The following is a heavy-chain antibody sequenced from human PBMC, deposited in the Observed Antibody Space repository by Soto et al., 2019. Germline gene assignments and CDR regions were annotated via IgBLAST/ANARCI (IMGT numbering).Heavy chain of an antibody. Sequence: QVQLQESGPGLVKPSQTLSLTCTVSGGSISSGGYYWSWIRQHPGKGLEWIGYIYYSGSTYYNPSLKSRVTISVDTSKNQFALKLRSVTAADTAVYYCARDGTVGLSNAFDIWGQGTMVTVSS. D-gene: IGHD1-1*01. J-gene: IGHJ3*02. CDR2: IYYSGST. V-gene: IGHV4-31*03. CDR3: ARDGTVGLSNAFDI. CDR1: GGSISSGGYY.